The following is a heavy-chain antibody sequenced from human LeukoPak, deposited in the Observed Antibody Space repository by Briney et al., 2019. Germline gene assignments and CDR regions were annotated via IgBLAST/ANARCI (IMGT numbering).Heavy chain of an antibody. D-gene: IGHD6-13*01. J-gene: IGHJ6*03. V-gene: IGHV1-18*01. CDR3: AVSRYSSSWYPRGYYYMDV. CDR2: ISAYNGNT. CDR1: GYTFTNYG. Sequence: ASVKVSCKASGYTFTNYGINWVRQAPGQGLEWMGWISAYNGNTNYAQKLQGRVTMTTDTSTSTAYMELSSLRSEDTAVYYCAVSRYSSSWYPRGYYYMDVWGKGTTVTVSS.